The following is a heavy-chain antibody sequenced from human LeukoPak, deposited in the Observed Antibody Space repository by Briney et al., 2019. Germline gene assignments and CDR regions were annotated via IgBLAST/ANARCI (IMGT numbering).Heavy chain of an antibody. Sequence: GGSLRLSCAASGFTLSSYAMSWVRQAPGKGLEWVSAISGSGGSTYYADSVKGRFTISRDNSKNTLYLQMNSLRAEDTAVYYCAKDRGSDYYDSSGYYSHNWFDPWGQGTLVTVSS. CDR1: GFTLSSYA. J-gene: IGHJ5*02. D-gene: IGHD3-22*01. CDR3: AKDRGSDYYDSSGYYSHNWFDP. V-gene: IGHV3-23*01. CDR2: ISGSGGST.